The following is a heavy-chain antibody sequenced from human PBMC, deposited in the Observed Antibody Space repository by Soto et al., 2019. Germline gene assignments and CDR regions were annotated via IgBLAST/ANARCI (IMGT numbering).Heavy chain of an antibody. Sequence: QVQLVESGGVVVQPGRSLRLSCAASGFTFSTYGMHWVRQAPGTGLEWVAVIWYDGSHKDYADSVKGRFTISRDNSKNTLYLQMNSLRVEDTGVYYCARAVGPFDYWGQGTLVAVSS. V-gene: IGHV3-33*01. CDR1: GFTFSTYG. CDR2: IWYDGSHK. CDR3: ARAVGPFDY. D-gene: IGHD1-26*01. J-gene: IGHJ4*02.